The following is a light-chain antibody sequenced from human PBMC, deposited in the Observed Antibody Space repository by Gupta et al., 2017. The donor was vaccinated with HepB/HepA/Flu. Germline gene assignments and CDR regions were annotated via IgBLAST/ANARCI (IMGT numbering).Light chain of an antibody. Sequence: DILLTQSPSLLSASVGDRVTITCRASQGVRIYLAWYQQNPGKGPKLLISSATILQNAVPSTFSGSGSGTEFTLTTSSLQPEDFAIYYCHQLNAYPITFGQGTRLEI. CDR2: SAT. CDR3: HQLNAYPIT. CDR1: QGVRIY. V-gene: IGKV1-9*01. J-gene: IGKJ5*01.